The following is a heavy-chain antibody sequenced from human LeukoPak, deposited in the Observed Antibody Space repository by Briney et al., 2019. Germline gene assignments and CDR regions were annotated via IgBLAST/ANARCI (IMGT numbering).Heavy chain of an antibody. V-gene: IGHV3-21*01. CDR3: AELGITMIGGV. CDR1: GFTFSRYS. Sequence: GGSLRLSCEASGFTFSRYSLTWVRQAPGKGLEWVSSISSSSYIYYADSVKGRFTISRDNAKNSLYLQMNSLRAEDTAVYYCAELGITMIGGVWGKGTTVTISS. CDR2: ISSSSYI. J-gene: IGHJ6*04. D-gene: IGHD3-10*02.